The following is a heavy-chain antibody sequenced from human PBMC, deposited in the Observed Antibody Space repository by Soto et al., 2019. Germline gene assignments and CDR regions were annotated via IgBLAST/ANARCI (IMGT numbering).Heavy chain of an antibody. CDR3: ARKGPTVTEDYYYYGMDV. CDR2: IIPIFGTA. CDR1: GGTFSSYA. Sequence: QVQLVQSGAEVKKPGSSVKVSCKASGGTFSSYAISWVRQAPGQGLEWMEGIIPIFGTANYAQKFQGRVTITADESTSTAYMELSSLRSEDTAVYYCARKGPTVTEDYYYYGMDVWGQGTTVTVSS. V-gene: IGHV1-69*12. D-gene: IGHD4-17*01. J-gene: IGHJ6*02.